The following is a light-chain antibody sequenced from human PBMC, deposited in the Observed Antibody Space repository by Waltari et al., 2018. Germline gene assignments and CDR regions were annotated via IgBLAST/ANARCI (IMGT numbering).Light chain of an antibody. CDR3: QMYVRLPVT. Sequence: SCRASPSVGRSLAWYQRKPGQAPRLLIYDTSNRATGIPERFSGSGSGTDFSLTISRLEPEDFAVYYCQMYVRLPVTFGQGTKVEIK. CDR1: PSVGRS. V-gene: IGKV3-20*01. CDR2: DTS. J-gene: IGKJ1*01.